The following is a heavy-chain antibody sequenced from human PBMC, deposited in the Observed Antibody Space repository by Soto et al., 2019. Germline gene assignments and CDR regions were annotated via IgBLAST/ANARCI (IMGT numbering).Heavy chain of an antibody. CDR1: GGSISSGGYY. CDR2: IYYSGST. V-gene: IGHV4-31*03. CDR3: ARSITGDLDY. Sequence: SETLSLTCTVSGGSISSGGYYWSWIRQHPGKGLEWIGYIYYSGSTYYNPSLKSRVTISVDTSKNQFSLKLSSVTAADTAVYYCARSITGDLDYWGQGTLVTVSS. J-gene: IGHJ4*02. D-gene: IGHD7-27*01.